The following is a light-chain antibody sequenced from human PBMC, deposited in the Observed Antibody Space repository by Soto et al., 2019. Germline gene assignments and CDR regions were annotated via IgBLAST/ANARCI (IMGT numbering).Light chain of an antibody. Sequence: SALTQPASVSESPGQSITISCAGTSSDVGGYNHFSWYQQHADKAPKLLIHAVSHRPSGVSIRFSGANAGNTASLTISGLEAEDEADYYFFSYAGSSTYVFGTGTKVTVL. CDR1: SSDVGGYNH. CDR3: FSYAGSSTYV. V-gene: IGLV2-23*02. CDR2: AVS. J-gene: IGLJ1*01.